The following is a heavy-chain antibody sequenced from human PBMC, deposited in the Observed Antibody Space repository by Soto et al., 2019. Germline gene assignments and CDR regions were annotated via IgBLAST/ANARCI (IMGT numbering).Heavy chain of an antibody. CDR3: ARDLDYRVEDG. J-gene: IGHJ4*02. V-gene: IGHV4-4*02. CDR1: GGSVSSRDW. D-gene: IGHD3-9*01. CDR2: IFHSGST. Sequence: SETLSLTCAVSGGSVSSRDWWSWVRQPPGKGLEWIGEIFHSGSTHYNPSLQSRVTMSIDESKNQFSLKITAVTAADTAVYYCARDLDYRVEDGWGQGTLVTVSS.